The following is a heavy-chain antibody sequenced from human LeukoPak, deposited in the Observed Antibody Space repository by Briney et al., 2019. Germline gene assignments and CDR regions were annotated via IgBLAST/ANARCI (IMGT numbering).Heavy chain of an antibody. J-gene: IGHJ4*02. Sequence: GGSLRLSCAASGFTFSDYGMHWVRQAPGKGLEWVAVIWYDGTNRYYTDSVKGRFIISRDNSKNTLYLQMNSLRAEDTAVYYCARRAATYFDYWGQGTLVTVSS. CDR1: GFTFSDYG. V-gene: IGHV3-33*01. CDR2: IWYDGTNR. CDR3: ARRAATYFDY.